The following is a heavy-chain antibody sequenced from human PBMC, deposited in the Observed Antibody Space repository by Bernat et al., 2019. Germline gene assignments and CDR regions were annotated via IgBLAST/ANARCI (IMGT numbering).Heavy chain of an antibody. V-gene: IGHV1-3*01. CDR3: ARDSPRRPGYSSGWYFPDY. CDR2: INAGNGNT. Sequence: QVQLVQSGAEVKKPGASVKVSCKASGYTFTSYAMHWVRQAPGQRLEWMGWINAGNGNTKYSQKFQGRVTITRDISASTAYMELSSLRSEDTAVYYCARDSPRRPGYSSGWYFPDYWGQGTLVTVSS. J-gene: IGHJ4*02. CDR1: GYTFTSYA. D-gene: IGHD6-19*01.